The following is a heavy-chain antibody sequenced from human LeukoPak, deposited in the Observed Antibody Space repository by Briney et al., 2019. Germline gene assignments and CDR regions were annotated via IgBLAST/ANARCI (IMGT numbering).Heavy chain of an antibody. V-gene: IGHV4-59*08. D-gene: IGHD3-22*01. CDR1: GASISDYY. J-gene: IGHJ4*02. CDR3: ARHDNRGYYSLHY. Sequence: TSETLSLTCTVSGASISDYYWSWIRQPPGKGLEWIGFGHYTGSSNYNPSLKSRVTTSVDTSKRQFSLKLISVTAADTAVYYCARHDNRGYYSLHYWGQGALVTATS. CDR2: GHYTGSS.